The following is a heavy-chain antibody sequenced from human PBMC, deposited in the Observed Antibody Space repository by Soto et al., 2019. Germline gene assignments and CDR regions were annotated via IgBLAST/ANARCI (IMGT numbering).Heavy chain of an antibody. J-gene: IGHJ6*02. V-gene: IGHV5-51*01. Sequence: LGESLKISCKGSGYSFTSYWIGWVRQMPGKGLEWMGIIYPGDSDTRYSPSFQGQVTISADKSISTAYLQWSSLKASDTAMYYCARHDGSTSHYYGMDVWGQGTTVTVSS. CDR1: GYSFTSYW. D-gene: IGHD2-2*01. CDR3: ARHDGSTSHYYGMDV. CDR2: IYPGDSDT.